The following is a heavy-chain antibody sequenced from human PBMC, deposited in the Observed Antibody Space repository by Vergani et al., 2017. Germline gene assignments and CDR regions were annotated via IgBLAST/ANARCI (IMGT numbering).Heavy chain of an antibody. J-gene: IGHJ4*02. CDR3: ARPHGDILPPDPRRLDY. CDR2: INPSGGST. Sequence: QVLLVQSGAAVKKPGASVRVSCKTSGYTFTNYYIPWVRQAPGQGLEWMGIINPSGGSTTYAQQFQGRLTMTRETSTSTVYMDRINLRSEDTAVYYCARPHGDILPPDPRRLDYWGQGTLVTVSS. V-gene: IGHV1-46*03. CDR1: GYTFTNYY.